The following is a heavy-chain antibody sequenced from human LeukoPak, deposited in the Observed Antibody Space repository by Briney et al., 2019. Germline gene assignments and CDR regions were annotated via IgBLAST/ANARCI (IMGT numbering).Heavy chain of an antibody. Sequence: SETLSLTCTVSGGSISSYHWSWIRQPPGKGLEGIGYIYTSGSTNYNPSLKSRVTISVDTSKNQFSLRLSSVTAADTAVYYCARHGEVVEIDGVVVPAATCWFDPWGQGTLVTVSS. J-gene: IGHJ5*02. D-gene: IGHD2-2*01. CDR2: IYTSGST. V-gene: IGHV4-4*09. CDR1: GGSISSYH. CDR3: ARHGEVVEIDGVVVPAATCWFDP.